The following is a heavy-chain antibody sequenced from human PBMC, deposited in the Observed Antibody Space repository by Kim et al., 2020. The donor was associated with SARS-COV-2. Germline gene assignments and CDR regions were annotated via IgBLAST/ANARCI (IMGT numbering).Heavy chain of an antibody. J-gene: IGHJ4*02. D-gene: IGHD1-1*01. V-gene: IGHV7-4-1*02. CDR2: NP. Sequence: NPTYAQGFTGRFVFSLDTSVSTAYLQISSLKAEDTAVYYCARGTGWFDYWGQGTLVTVSS. CDR3: ARGTGWFDY.